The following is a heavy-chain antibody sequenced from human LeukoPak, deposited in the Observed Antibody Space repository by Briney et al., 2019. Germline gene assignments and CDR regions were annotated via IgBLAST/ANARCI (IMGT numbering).Heavy chain of an antibody. D-gene: IGHD3-3*01. CDR3: ARAMAIFGVSYYYYYGMDV. J-gene: IGHJ6*02. CDR1: GYTFTSYG. V-gene: IGHV1-18*01. Sequence: ASVKVSCKASGYTFTSYGISWVRQAPGQALEWMGWISAYNGNTNYAQKLQGRVTMTTDTSTSTAYMELRSLRSDDTAVYYCARAMAIFGVSYYYYYGMDVWGQGTTVTVSS. CDR2: ISAYNGNT.